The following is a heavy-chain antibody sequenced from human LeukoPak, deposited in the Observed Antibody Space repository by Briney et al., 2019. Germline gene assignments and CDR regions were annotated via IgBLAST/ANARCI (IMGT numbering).Heavy chain of an antibody. J-gene: IGHJ4*02. CDR1: GFTFSSYG. Sequence: GRSLRLSCAASGFTFSSYGMHWVRQAPGKGLEWVAVISYDGSNKYYADSVRGRFTISRDNSKNTLYLQMNSLRAEDTAVYYWGGRLGPWGRLRPPGFHWGQGTLVTVSS. V-gene: IGHV3-30*03. CDR3: GGRLGPWGRLRPPGFH. CDR2: ISYDGSNK. D-gene: IGHD1-26*01.